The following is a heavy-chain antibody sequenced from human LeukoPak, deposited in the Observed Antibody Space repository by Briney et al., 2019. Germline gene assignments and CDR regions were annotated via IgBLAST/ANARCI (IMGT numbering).Heavy chain of an antibody. CDR2: ISGSGGST. Sequence: QPGGTLRLSCAASGFTFSNYVMTWVRQAPGKGLEWVSAISGSGGSTYYADSVKGRFTISRDNSKNTLYLQMSSLRAEDTAVYYCAKVHGSGSYRFDYWGQGTLVTASS. J-gene: IGHJ4*02. CDR1: GFTFSNYV. V-gene: IGHV3-23*01. CDR3: AKVHGSGSYRFDY. D-gene: IGHD3-10*01.